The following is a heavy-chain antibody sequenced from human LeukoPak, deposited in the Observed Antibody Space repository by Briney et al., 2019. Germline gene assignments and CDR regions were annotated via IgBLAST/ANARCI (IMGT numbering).Heavy chain of an antibody. V-gene: IGHV3-30*18. CDR3: AKDSSSGLFYFDY. J-gene: IGHJ4*02. D-gene: IGHD3-22*01. CDR1: GFIFSSYG. Sequence: GRSLRLSCAASGFIFSSYGMLWVRQATGKGLEWVAVISYDGSNKYYADSVEGRFTISRDNSKNTLFLQMNSLRSEDTAVYYCAKDSSSGLFYFDYWGQGTLVTVSS. CDR2: ISYDGSNK.